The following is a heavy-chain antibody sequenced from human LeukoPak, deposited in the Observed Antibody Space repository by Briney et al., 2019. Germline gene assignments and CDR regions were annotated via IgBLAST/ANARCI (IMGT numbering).Heavy chain of an antibody. V-gene: IGHV5-51*01. D-gene: IGHD3-10*01. CDR1: GYSFTRYW. CDR2: IYPGDSDT. Sequence: GESLKISCKGSGYSFTRYWSSWVRQMPGKGLEWMGIIYPGDSDTRYSPSFQGQVTISADKSISTAYLQWSSLKASDTAMYYCARHYSGSGSSEDAFDIWGQGTMVTVSS. J-gene: IGHJ3*02. CDR3: ARHYSGSGSSEDAFDI.